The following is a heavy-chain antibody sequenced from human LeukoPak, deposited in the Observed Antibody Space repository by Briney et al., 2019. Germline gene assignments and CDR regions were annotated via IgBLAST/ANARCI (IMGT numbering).Heavy chain of an antibody. D-gene: IGHD2-2*02. CDR1: GFTFSSYA. CDR2: TSGSGGST. CDR3: AKDRSPYCSSTSCYTGLDY. J-gene: IGHJ4*02. V-gene: IGHV3-23*01. Sequence: GGSLRLSCAASGFTFSSYAMSWVRQAPGKGLEWVSATSGSGGSTYYADSVKGRFTISRDNSKNTLYLQMNSLRAEDTAVYYCAKDRSPYCSSTSCYTGLDYWGQGTLVTVSS.